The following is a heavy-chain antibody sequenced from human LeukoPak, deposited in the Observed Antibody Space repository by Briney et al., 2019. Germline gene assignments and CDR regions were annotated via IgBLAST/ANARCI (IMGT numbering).Heavy chain of an antibody. J-gene: IGHJ4*02. V-gene: IGHV1-18*01. Sequence: ASVKVSCKASGYTFTSYGISWVRQAPGQGLEWMGWISAYNGNTNYAQKFQGRVTMTTDTSTSTAYIELRSLRSDDTAVYYCARDSDLGWAVAVTAPFDYWGQGTLVTVSS. CDR1: GYTFTSYG. CDR3: ARDSDLGWAVAVTAPFDY. CDR2: ISAYNGNT. D-gene: IGHD6-19*01.